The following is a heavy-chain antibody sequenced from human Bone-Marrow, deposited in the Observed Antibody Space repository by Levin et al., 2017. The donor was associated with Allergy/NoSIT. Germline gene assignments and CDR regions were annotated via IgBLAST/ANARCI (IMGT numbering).Heavy chain of an antibody. D-gene: IGHD2/OR15-2a*01. Sequence: PSETLSLTCIVSGGSISSNYWSWIRQSPGKGLEWIGYISYSGSTKYNPSLKSRVSISVDTSKNQLSLKLTSVTAADTAVYYCARNLYGYWFGPWGQGTLVTVSS. J-gene: IGHJ5*02. V-gene: IGHV4-59*01. CDR2: ISYSGST. CDR1: GGSISSNY. CDR3: ARNLYGYWFGP.